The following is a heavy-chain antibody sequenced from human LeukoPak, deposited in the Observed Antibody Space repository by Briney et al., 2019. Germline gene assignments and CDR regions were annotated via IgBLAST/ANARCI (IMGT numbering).Heavy chain of an antibody. V-gene: IGHV1-2*02. Sequence: GASVTLSFKSSVYTFSVNYIHWLRQAPGQGLEWMGWIDANNGDTKSAQKFQGRVTMSRHTSISTAYMDLSSLSPDDAAVYYCARDPSSVTLYFFDYWGQGTLVTVSS. CDR2: IDANNGDT. CDR3: ARDPSSVTLYFFDY. D-gene: IGHD4-11*01. CDR1: VYTFSVNY. J-gene: IGHJ4*02.